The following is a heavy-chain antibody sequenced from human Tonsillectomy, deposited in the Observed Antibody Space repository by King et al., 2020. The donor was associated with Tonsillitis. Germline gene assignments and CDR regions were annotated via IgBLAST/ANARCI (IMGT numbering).Heavy chain of an antibody. V-gene: IGHV5-51*01. D-gene: IGHD5-12*01. Sequence: ERQLVQSGAEVKKPGESLKISCKGSGYSFTSYWIGWVRQMPGKGLEWMGIIYPADSDSRYSPSFQGQVSISADKSISTAYLQWSSLKASDTAIYYCARQKTGSGYYRRPFDYWGQGTLVTVSS. J-gene: IGHJ4*02. CDR2: IYPADSDS. CDR3: ARQKTGSGYYRRPFDY. CDR1: GYSFTSYW.